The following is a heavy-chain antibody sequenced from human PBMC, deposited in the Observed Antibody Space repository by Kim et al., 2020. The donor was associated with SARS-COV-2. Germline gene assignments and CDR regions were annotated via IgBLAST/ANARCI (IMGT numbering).Heavy chain of an antibody. J-gene: IGHJ4*02. CDR1: GFTFSSYG. CDR3: AKDSTSGFDY. V-gene: IGHV3-30*18. CDR2: ISYDGSNK. Sequence: GGSLRLSCAASGFTFSSYGMHWVRQAPGKGLEWVAVISYDGSNKYYADSVKGRFTISRDNSKNTLYLQMNSLRAEDTAVYYCAKDSTSGFDYWGQGTLVTVSS.